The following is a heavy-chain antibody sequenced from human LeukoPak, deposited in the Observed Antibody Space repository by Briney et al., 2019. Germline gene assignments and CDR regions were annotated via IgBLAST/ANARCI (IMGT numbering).Heavy chain of an antibody. CDR3: ARDQYRYYYDSSGCDY. V-gene: IGHV1-18*01. D-gene: IGHD3-22*01. J-gene: IGHJ4*02. Sequence: ASVTVSCKASGYTFTSYGISWVRQAPGQGLEWMGWISAYNGNTNYAQKLQGRVTMTTDTSTSTAYMELRSLRSDDTAVYYCARDQYRYYYDSSGCDYWGQGTLVTVSS. CDR1: GYTFTSYG. CDR2: ISAYNGNT.